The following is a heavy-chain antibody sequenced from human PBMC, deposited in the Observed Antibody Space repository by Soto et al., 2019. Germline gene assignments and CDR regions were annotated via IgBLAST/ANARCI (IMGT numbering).Heavy chain of an antibody. V-gene: IGHV3-7*01. D-gene: IGHD1-1*01. J-gene: IGHJ4*02. CDR1: GFTFSDYF. CDR3: AIGLWMGC. CDR2: IKQDGNER. Sequence: ELQLVDSGGALVQPGESLRLSCAASGFTFSDYFMTWVRQAPGKGLEWVATIKQDGNERYYVDSVKGRFTISRDNAKKPLYLPMNTLRAAATAVYDSAIGLWMGCWGKGTLVTVSS.